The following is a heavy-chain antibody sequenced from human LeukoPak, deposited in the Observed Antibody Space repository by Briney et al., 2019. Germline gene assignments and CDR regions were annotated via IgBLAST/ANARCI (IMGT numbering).Heavy chain of an antibody. Sequence: SETLSLTCTVSGGSLSSYYWSWIRQPPGKGLEWIGYIYYSGSTNYSPSLKSRVTISVDTSKNQFSLKLSSVTAADTAVYYCAIGSDGDYITDYWGQGTLVTVSS. CDR3: AIGSDGDYITDY. CDR1: GGSLSSYY. V-gene: IGHV4-59*01. D-gene: IGHD4-17*01. CDR2: IYYSGST. J-gene: IGHJ4*02.